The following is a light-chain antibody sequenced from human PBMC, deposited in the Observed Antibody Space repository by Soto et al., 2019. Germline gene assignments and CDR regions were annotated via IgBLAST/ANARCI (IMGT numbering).Light chain of an antibody. J-gene: IGKJ1*01. Sequence: EIVVTQSPGTRSLCPWGIATLSCRASQSGNSNLAWYQQKAGQAPRLLIYGTSTRAAGIPDRFSGSGSGTDFTLTISSLQFEDFAVYYCQQYNNWARTFGQGTKVEIK. CDR1: QSGNSN. CDR3: QQYNNWART. V-gene: IGKV3-15*01. CDR2: GTS.